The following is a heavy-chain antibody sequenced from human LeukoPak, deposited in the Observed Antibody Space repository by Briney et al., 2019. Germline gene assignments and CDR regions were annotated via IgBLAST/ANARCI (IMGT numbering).Heavy chain of an antibody. D-gene: IGHD3-22*01. V-gene: IGHV1-18*04. CDR1: GYTFTSYY. J-gene: IGHJ5*02. CDR2: ISAHNGNT. CDR3: ARDLRYYDPSGYP. Sequence: ASVKVSCKASGYTFTSYYMHWVRQAPGQGLEWMGWISAHNGNTIYAQKLQGRVTMTTDTSTSTAYMELRSLRSDDTAVYYCARDLRYYDPSGYPWGQGTLVTVSS.